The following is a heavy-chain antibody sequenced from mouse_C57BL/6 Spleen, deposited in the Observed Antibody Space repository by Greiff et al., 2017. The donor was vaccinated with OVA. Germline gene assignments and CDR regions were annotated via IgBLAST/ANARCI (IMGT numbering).Heavy chain of an antibody. J-gene: IGHJ1*03. Sequence: VQLKESGPVLVKPGASVKMSCKASGYTFTDYYMNWLKQSHGKSLEWIGVINPYNGGTSYNQKLQGKATLTVYKSSSTAYMELNSLTSEDYAVSDGARDGYWYVDVWGTGTTVTVSS. D-gene: IGHD2-3*01. V-gene: IGHV1-19*01. CDR1: GYTFTDYY. CDR3: ARDGYWYVDV. CDR2: INPYNGGT.